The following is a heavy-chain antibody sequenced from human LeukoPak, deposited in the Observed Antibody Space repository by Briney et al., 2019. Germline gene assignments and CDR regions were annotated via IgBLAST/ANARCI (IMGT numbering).Heavy chain of an antibody. D-gene: IGHD3-22*01. Sequence: GGSLRLSCAASGFTVSSNYMSWVRQAPGKGLEWVSVIYSGGSTYYADSVKGRFTISRDNSKNTLYLQMNSLRAEDTAVYYCAKPEVIVVHFNGFDYWGQGTLVTVSS. V-gene: IGHV3-66*01. CDR1: GFTVSSNY. J-gene: IGHJ4*02. CDR2: IYSGGST. CDR3: AKPEVIVVHFNGFDY.